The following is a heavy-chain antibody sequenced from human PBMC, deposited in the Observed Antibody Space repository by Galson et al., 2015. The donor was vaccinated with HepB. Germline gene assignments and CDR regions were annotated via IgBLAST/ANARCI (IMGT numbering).Heavy chain of an antibody. CDR1: GYTFTGYY. CDR2: INPNSGGT. V-gene: IGHV1-2*04. D-gene: IGHD3-10*01. J-gene: IGHJ4*02. CDR3: ARGPHYGLGEGGGPLFDY. Sequence: SVKVSCKASGYTFTGYYMHWVRQAPGQGLEWMGWINPNSGGTNYAQKFQGWVTMTRDTSISTAYMELSRLRSDDTAVYYCARGPHYGLGEGGGPLFDYWGQGTLVTVSS.